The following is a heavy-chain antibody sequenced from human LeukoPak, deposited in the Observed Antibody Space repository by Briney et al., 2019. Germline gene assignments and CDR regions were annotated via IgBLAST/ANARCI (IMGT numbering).Heavy chain of an antibody. V-gene: IGHV3-23*01. J-gene: IGHJ6*02. D-gene: IGHD2-15*01. CDR2: IVGDSSKT. CDR3: ARGVVAATYYYYGMDV. CDR1: GLTFHDYA. Sequence: GGSLRLSCAISGLTFHDYAMTWVRQAPGKGLEWVSTIVGDSSKTYYADSVKGRFTISRDNSKNTLYLQMNSLRAEDTAVYDCARGVVAATYYYYGMDVWGQGTTVTVSS.